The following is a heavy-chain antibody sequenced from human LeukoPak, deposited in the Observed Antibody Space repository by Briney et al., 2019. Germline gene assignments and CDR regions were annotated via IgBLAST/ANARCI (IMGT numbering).Heavy chain of an antibody. Sequence: PSETLSLTCTVSGGSIRSYYCSWIRQPPGKGLEGVGYIYDSGSTNYNPSLKSRVTISVDMSKKQFSLKLSSVTAADAAVYYCARTSSWYGPFDCWGQGTLVTVSS. D-gene: IGHD6-13*01. CDR2: IYDSGST. CDR3: ARTSSWYGPFDC. J-gene: IGHJ4*02. V-gene: IGHV4-59*01. CDR1: GGSIRSYY.